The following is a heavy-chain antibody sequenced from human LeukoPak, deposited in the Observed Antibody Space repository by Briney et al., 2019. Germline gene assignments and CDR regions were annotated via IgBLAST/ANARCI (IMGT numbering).Heavy chain of an antibody. D-gene: IGHD6-13*01. CDR1: GFTFSDYY. V-gene: IGHV3-11*04. CDR2: ISSSGSTI. Sequence: GGSLRLSCAASGFTFSDYYMSWIRQAPGKGLEWVSYISSSGSTIYYADSVKGRFTVSRDNAKNSLYLQMSNLRAEDTAVYYCARERARSWSTFMDVWGRGTTVTVSS. J-gene: IGHJ6*03. CDR3: ARERARSWSTFMDV.